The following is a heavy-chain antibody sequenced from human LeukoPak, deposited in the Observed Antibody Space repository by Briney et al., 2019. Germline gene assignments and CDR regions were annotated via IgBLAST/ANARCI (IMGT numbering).Heavy chain of an antibody. CDR1: GYTFTSYG. Sequence: GASVKVSCKASGYTFTSYGISWVRQAPGQGLEWLGWSSAYNGNTNYAQKLQGRVTMTTDTSTSTAYMELRSLRSDDTAVYYCARGGRAPAGYSSSWSDYWGQGTLVTVSS. CDR3: ARGGRAPAGYSSSWSDY. D-gene: IGHD6-13*01. CDR2: SSAYNGNT. J-gene: IGHJ4*02. V-gene: IGHV1-18*01.